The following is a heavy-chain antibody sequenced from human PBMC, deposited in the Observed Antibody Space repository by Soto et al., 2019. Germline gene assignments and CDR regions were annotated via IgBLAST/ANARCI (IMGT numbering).Heavy chain of an antibody. CDR3: ATLTAMVTKIAVDY. Sequence: SETLSLTCAVYGGSFSGYYWSWIRQPPGKGLEWIGEINHSGSTNYNPSLKSRVTISVDTSKNQFSLKLSSVTAADTAVYYCATLTAMVTKIAVDYWGQGTLVTVSS. CDR1: GGSFSGYY. CDR2: INHSGST. D-gene: IGHD5-18*01. V-gene: IGHV4-34*01. J-gene: IGHJ4*02.